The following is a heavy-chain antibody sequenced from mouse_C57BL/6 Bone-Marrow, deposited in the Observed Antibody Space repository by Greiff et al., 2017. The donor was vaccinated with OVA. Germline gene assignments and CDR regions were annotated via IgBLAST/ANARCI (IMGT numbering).Heavy chain of an antibody. CDR2: ISSGGSYT. D-gene: IGHD1-1*01. CDR3: ARVSTTVVAWYFDV. V-gene: IGHV5-6*01. J-gene: IGHJ1*03. Sequence: EVQGVESGGDLVKPGGSLKLSCAASGFTFSSYGMSWVRQTPDKRLEWVATISSGGSYTYSPDSVKGRFTISRDNAKTTLYLQMSSLKYEDTAMYYCARVSTTVVAWYFDVWGTGTTVTVSS. CDR1: GFTFSSYG.